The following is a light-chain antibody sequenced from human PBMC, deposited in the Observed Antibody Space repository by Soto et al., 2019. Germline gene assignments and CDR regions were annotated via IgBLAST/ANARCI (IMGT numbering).Light chain of an antibody. Sequence: QSVLTQPPSASGTPGQRVTISCSGSSSNIGSNTVNWYRQITGTAPKLLIYNDNRRPSGVPDRFSGSKSGTSGSLAISGLQSEDDGDYYCAAWDDSLNGHVVFGGGTKLTVL. J-gene: IGLJ2*01. CDR1: SSNIGSNT. CDR3: AAWDDSLNGHVV. CDR2: NDN. V-gene: IGLV1-44*01.